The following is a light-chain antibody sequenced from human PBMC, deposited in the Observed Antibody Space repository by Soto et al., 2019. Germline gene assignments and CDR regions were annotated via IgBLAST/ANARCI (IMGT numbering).Light chain of an antibody. Sequence: EIVLTQSPATLSLSPGERATLSCRASQSFSSYLSWYQQKPGQAPRLLIYDASNRATGIPARFSGSGSGTDFTLTISSLEPEDFAVYYCQQRSNWPLTFGPGTKVDI. CDR3: QQRSNWPLT. J-gene: IGKJ3*01. V-gene: IGKV3-11*01. CDR2: DAS. CDR1: QSFSSY.